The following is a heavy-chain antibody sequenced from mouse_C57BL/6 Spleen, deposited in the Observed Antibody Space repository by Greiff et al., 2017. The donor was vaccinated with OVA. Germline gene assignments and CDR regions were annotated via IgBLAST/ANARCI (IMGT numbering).Heavy chain of an antibody. Sequence: VQLQQPGPELVKPGASVKLSCKASGYTFTSYWMHWVKQRPGQGLEWIGNINPSNGGTNYNEKFKSKATLTVDKSSSTAYMQLSSLTSEDSAVYYCARGDYDYDGWYAMDYWGQGTSVTVSS. CDR3: ARGDYDYDGWYAMDY. J-gene: IGHJ4*01. D-gene: IGHD2-4*01. CDR1: GYTFTSYW. V-gene: IGHV1-53*01. CDR2: INPSNGGT.